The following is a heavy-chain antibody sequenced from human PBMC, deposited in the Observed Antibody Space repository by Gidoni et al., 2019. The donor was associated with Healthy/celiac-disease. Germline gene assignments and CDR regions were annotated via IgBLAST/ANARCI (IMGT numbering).Heavy chain of an antibody. J-gene: IGHJ4*02. V-gene: IGHV4-59*01. D-gene: IGHD1-26*01. CDR1: GGSISSYY. Sequence: QVQLQESGPGLVKPSETLSLTCTVPGGSISSYYWSWIRQPPGKGLEWIGYIYYSGSTNYNPSLKSRVTISVDTSKNQFSLKLSSVTAADTAVYYCARGEGAPYFDYWGQGTLVTVSS. CDR2: IYYSGST. CDR3: ARGEGAPYFDY.